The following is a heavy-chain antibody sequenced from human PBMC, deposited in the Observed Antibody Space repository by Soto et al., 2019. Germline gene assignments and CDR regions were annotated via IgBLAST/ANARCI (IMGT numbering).Heavy chain of an antibody. CDR3: AINLDDTATTYAMDV. CDR1: GFTFSRDV. J-gene: IGHJ6*02. CDR2: IWPDGSAI. V-gene: IGHV3-33*01. D-gene: IGHD1-26*01. Sequence: QVQLMESGGGVVQPGRSLRLSCGASGFTFSRDVMHWVREAPGKGLEWVALIWPDGSAISYGDSVKGRFTISRDNSKNTLDLEMNSLRADDTPVYYWAINLDDTATTYAMDVWGHGTTVIVSS.